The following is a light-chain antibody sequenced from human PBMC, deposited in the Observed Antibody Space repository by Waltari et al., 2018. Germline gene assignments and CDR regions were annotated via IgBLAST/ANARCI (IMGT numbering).Light chain of an antibody. J-gene: IGLJ3*02. V-gene: IGLV4-69*01. Sequence: QLVVTQSPSASAPLGASVKLTCTLSSGHSSNVIAWLQQRPEKGPRYLLKVNSDGSHSKGDEIPDRFSGSSSGAVRYLTISSLQSDDEADYYCQTGGHGTWVFGGGTKLTVL. CDR3: QTGGHGTWV. CDR1: SGHSSNV. CDR2: VNSDGSH.